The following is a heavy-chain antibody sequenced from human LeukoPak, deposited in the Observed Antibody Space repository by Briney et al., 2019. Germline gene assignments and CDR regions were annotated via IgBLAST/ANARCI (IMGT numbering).Heavy chain of an antibody. CDR2: IIPIFGTA. CDR1: GGTFSGYA. D-gene: IGHD2-21*01. CDR3: ARDGCGGDCSGLSGTYYYYYMDV. J-gene: IGHJ6*03. Sequence: ASVKVSCKASGGTFSGYAISWVQQAPGQGLEWMGGIIPIFGTADYAQKFQGRVTITTDESTSTAYMELSSLRSEDTAVYYCARDGCGGDCSGLSGTYYYYYMDVWGKGTTVTVSS. V-gene: IGHV1-69*05.